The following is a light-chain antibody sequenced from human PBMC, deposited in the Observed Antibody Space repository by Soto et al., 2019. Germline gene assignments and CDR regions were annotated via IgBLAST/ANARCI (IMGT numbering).Light chain of an antibody. CDR1: QSISSW. Sequence: MTQSPSTLSASVGDRVSITFRASQSISSWLDWYLRKPGQSPQLLIYLGSNRSSGVPDRFSGSGSGTDFTLKINRVEAEDVGVYYCMQALQTLTFGQGTRLEIK. J-gene: IGKJ5*01. CDR3: MQALQTLT. CDR2: LGS. V-gene: IGKV2-28*01.